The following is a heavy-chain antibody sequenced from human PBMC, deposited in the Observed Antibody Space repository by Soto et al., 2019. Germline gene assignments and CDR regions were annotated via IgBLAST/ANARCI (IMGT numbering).Heavy chain of an antibody. CDR2: INHSGST. Sequence: SETLSLTCAVYGGSFSGYYWSWIRQPPGKGLEWIGEINHSGSTNYNPSLKSRVTISVDTSKNQFSLKLSSVTAADTAVYYCARGGVRGVAFKGWFDPWGQGTLVTVSS. J-gene: IGHJ5*02. V-gene: IGHV4-34*01. D-gene: IGHD3-10*01. CDR3: ARGGVRGVAFKGWFDP. CDR1: GGSFSGYY.